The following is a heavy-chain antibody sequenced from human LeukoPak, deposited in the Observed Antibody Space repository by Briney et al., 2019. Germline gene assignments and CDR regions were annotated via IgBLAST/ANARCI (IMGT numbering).Heavy chain of an antibody. CDR1: GGSISSYY. CDR2: IYYSGST. V-gene: IGHV4-59*01. D-gene: IGHD4-17*01. J-gene: IGHJ4*02. CDR3: ARGLNRNDYGDYGY. Sequence: TSETLSLTCTVSGGSISSYYWSWIRQPPGKGLEWIGYIYYSGSTNYNPSLKSRVTISVQTSKNQFSLKLSSVTAADTAVYYCARGLNRNDYGDYGYWGQGTLVTVSS.